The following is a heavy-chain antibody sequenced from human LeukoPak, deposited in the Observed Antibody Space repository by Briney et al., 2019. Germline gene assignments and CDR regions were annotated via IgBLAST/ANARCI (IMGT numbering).Heavy chain of an antibody. J-gene: IGHJ4*02. CDR1: GFTFSSYA. V-gene: IGHV3-30*04. CDR2: ISYDGSNK. Sequence: GRSLRLSCAASGFTFSSYAMHWVRQAPGRGLEWVAVISYDGSNKYYADSVKGRFTISRDNSKNTLYLQMNSLRAEDTAVYYCASVCLVVVPAAMHGGDYWGQGTLVTVSS. CDR3: ASVCLVVVPAAMHGGDY. D-gene: IGHD2-2*01.